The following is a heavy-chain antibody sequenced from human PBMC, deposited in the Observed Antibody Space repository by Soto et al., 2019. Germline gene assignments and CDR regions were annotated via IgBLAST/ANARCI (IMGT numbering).Heavy chain of an antibody. J-gene: IGHJ6*03. CDR2: INHSGST. V-gene: IGHV4-34*01. D-gene: IGHD3-10*01. CDR1: GGSFSGYY. Sequence: QVQLQQWGAGLLKPSETLSLTCAVYGGSFSGYYWSWIRQPPGKGLEWIGEINHSGSTNYNPSLKSRVNISVGTSKNQFSLKLSSVTAADTAVYYCARAGGGALLWFGELTPPAAGYMDVWGKGTTVTVSS. CDR3: ARAGGGALLWFGELTPPAAGYMDV.